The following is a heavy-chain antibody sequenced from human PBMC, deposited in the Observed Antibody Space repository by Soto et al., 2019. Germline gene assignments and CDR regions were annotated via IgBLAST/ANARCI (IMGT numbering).Heavy chain of an antibody. CDR3: AKDHSPAGYLRRKYYYATAV. D-gene: IGHD1-1*01. V-gene: IGHV3-23*01. J-gene: IGHJ6*03. Sequence: PGGSLRLSCAASGFTFSSYAMSWVRQAPGKGLEWVSAISGSGGSTYYADSVKGRFTISRDNSKNTLYLQMNSLRAEDTAVYYCAKDHSPAGYLRRKYYYATAVRGNAPTVTAS. CDR2: ISGSGGST. CDR1: GFTFSSYA.